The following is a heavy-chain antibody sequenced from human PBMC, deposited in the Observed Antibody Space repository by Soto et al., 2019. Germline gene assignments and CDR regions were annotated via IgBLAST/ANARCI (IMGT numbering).Heavy chain of an antibody. CDR3: AGKGDYYYYGMDV. Sequence: SETLSLICTVSGSSVSSRSYYWGWIRQPPGKGLEWIGSIYYSGSTYYNPSLKSRVTISVDTSKNQFSLKLSSVTAADTAVYYCAGKGDYYYYGMDVWGQGTTVTVSS. CDR2: IYYSGST. CDR1: GSSVSSRSYY. J-gene: IGHJ6*02. V-gene: IGHV4-39*01.